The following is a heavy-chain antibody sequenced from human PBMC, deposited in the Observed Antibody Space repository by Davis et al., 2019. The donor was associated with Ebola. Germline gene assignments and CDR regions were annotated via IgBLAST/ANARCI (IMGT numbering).Heavy chain of an antibody. J-gene: IGHJ4*02. CDR3: ARVGGWGLNFDY. CDR1: GGSFSGYY. CDR2: INHSGST. D-gene: IGHD3-16*01. Sequence: SETLSLSCAVYGGSFSGYYWSWIRQPPGKGLEWIGEINHSGSTNYNPSLKSRVTISVHTSKNQFSLKLSSVTAADTAVYYCARVGGWGLNFDYWGQGTLVTVSS. V-gene: IGHV4-34*01.